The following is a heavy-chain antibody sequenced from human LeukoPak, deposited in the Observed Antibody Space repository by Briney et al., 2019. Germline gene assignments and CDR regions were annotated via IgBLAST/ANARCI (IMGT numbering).Heavy chain of an antibody. Sequence: GASVKVSCKASGYTFTGYYMHWVRQAPGQGLEWMGWINPNSGGTNYAQKFQGRVTMTRDTSISTAYMELSRLRSDDTAVYYCALLYDYVWGSYRRVDYWGQGTLVTVFS. CDR1: GYTFTGYY. D-gene: IGHD3-16*02. CDR2: INPNSGGT. J-gene: IGHJ4*02. V-gene: IGHV1-2*02. CDR3: ALLYDYVWGSYRRVDY.